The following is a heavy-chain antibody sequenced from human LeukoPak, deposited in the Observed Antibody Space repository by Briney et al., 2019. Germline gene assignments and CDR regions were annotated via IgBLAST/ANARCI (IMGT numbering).Heavy chain of an antibody. CDR3: ARQTGAGLFILP. V-gene: IGHV4-39*01. CDR2: IYYSGST. D-gene: IGHD3-9*01. CDR1: GDSISSSSSY. J-gene: IGHJ5*02. Sequence: PSETLSLTCTVSGDSISSSSSYWGWIRQPPGEGLEWIGSIYYSGSTYYSTSLKSRVTISVDTSKNQFSLRLNSVTAAGTAVYFCARQTGAGLFILPGSQGTLVTVSS.